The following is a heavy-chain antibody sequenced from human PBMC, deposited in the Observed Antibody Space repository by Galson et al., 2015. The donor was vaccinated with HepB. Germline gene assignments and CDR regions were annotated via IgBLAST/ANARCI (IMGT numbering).Heavy chain of an antibody. CDR1: GYTFTGYY. V-gene: IGHV1-2*06. CDR3: ARDYCSGGSCYSGSDY. Sequence: SVKVSCKASGYTFTGYYMHWVRQAPGQGLEWMGRINPNSGGTNYAQKFQGRVTMTRDTSISTAYMELSRLRSDDTAVYYCARDYCSGGSCYSGSDYWGQGTLVTVSS. J-gene: IGHJ4*02. D-gene: IGHD2-15*01. CDR2: INPNSGGT.